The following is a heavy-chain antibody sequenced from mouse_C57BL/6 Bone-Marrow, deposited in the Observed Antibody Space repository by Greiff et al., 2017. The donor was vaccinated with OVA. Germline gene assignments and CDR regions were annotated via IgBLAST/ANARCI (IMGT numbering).Heavy chain of an antibody. D-gene: IGHD1-1*01. CDR3: TAPDYYDSSYVTY. J-gene: IGHJ3*01. CDR1: GFNIKDDY. V-gene: IGHV14-4*01. Sequence: VQLQQSGAELVRPGASVKLSCTASGFNIKDDYMHWVKQRPEQGLEWIGWIDPENGDTEYASKFQGKATITADTSSNTAYLHLISLTSEDTSGYYCTAPDYYDSSYVTYWGQETLVTVSA. CDR2: IDPENGDT.